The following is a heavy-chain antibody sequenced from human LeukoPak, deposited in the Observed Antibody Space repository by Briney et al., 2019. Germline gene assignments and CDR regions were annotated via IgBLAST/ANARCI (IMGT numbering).Heavy chain of an antibody. CDR1: GYTFTSYD. Sequence: ASVKVSCKASGYTFTSYDINWVRQATGQGLEWMGWMNPNSGNTGYAQKFQGRVTMTRNTSISTAYMELSSLRSEDTAVYYCARGLPPRPYYGFWSGYYRSPYGMDVWGQGTTVTVSS. J-gene: IGHJ6*02. CDR3: ARGLPPRPYYGFWSGYYRSPYGMDV. D-gene: IGHD3-3*01. CDR2: MNPNSGNT. V-gene: IGHV1-8*01.